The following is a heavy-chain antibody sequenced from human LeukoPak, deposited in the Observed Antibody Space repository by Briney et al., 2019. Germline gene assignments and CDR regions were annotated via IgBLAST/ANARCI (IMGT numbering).Heavy chain of an antibody. CDR1: GGSISSYY. D-gene: IGHD3-10*01. CDR3: ARSKGGVWFGDTTKNYYMDV. J-gene: IGHJ6*03. V-gene: IGHV4-4*07. Sequence: PSETLSLTCTVSGGSISSYYWSWIRQPAGKGLEWIGRIYTSGSTNYNPFLKSRVTMSVDTSKNQFSLKLSSVTAADTAVYYCARSKGGVWFGDTTKNYYMDVWGKGTTVTVSS. CDR2: IYTSGST.